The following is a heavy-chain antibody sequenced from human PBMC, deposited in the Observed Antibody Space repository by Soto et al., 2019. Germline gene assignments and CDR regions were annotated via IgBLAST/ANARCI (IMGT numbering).Heavy chain of an antibody. J-gene: IGHJ4*02. CDR3: ASPSDPYGDAAPFDY. V-gene: IGHV1-69*01. CDR2: IIPIFGTA. CDR1: GGTFSSYA. Sequence: QVQLVQSGAEVKKPGSSVKVSCKASGGTFSSYAISWVRQAPGQGLEWMGGIIPIFGTANYAQKFQGRVTITAAESTSTAYMERSSLRSEDTAVYYCASPSDPYGDAAPFDYWGQGALVTVAS. D-gene: IGHD4-17*01.